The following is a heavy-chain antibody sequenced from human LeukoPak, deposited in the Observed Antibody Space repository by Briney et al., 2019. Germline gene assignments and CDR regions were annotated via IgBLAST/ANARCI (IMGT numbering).Heavy chain of an antibody. J-gene: IGHJ4*02. D-gene: IGHD3-22*01. Sequence: PGGSLRLSCAASGFTFSSYAMHWVRQAPGKGLEWVAVISYDGSNKYYADSVKGRFTISRDNSKNTLYLQMNSLRAEDTAVYYCARDLYYYDSSGYYFPDYWGQGTPVTVSS. CDR2: ISYDGSNK. V-gene: IGHV3-30*04. CDR1: GFTFSSYA. CDR3: ARDLYYYDSSGYYFPDY.